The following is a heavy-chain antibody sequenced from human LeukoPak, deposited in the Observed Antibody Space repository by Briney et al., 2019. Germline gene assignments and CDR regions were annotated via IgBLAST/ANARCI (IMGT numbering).Heavy chain of an antibody. D-gene: IGHD5-24*01. CDR3: AKDMGDGYNFGAFDI. V-gene: IGHV3-21*01. Sequence: PGGSLRLSCAASGFTFSSYSMNWVRQAPGKGLEWVSSISSSSSYIYYADSVKGRFTISRDNAKNSLYLQMNSLRAEDTAVYYCAKDMGDGYNFGAFDIWGQGTMVTVSS. J-gene: IGHJ3*02. CDR2: ISSSSSYI. CDR1: GFTFSSYS.